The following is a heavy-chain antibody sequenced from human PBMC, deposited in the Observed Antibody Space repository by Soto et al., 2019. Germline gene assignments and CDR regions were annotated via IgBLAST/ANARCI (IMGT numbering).Heavy chain of an antibody. CDR3: ATYYYGSGSYSTGDAFDI. CDR2: IIPIFGTA. D-gene: IGHD3-10*01. Sequence: QVQLVQSGAEVKKPGSSVKVSCKASGGTFSSYAISWVRQAPGQGLEWMGXIIPIFGTANYAQKFQGRVTITADESTSTAYMELSSLRSEDTAVHYCATYYYGSGSYSTGDAFDIWGQGTMVTVSS. J-gene: IGHJ3*02. V-gene: IGHV1-69*01. CDR1: GGTFSSYA.